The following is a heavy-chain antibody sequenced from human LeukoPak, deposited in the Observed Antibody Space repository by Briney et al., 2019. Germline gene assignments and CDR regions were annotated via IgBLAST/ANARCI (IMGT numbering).Heavy chain of an antibody. D-gene: IGHD2-2*01. CDR2: IRYDGSSK. Sequence: PGGSLRLSCAASGFTFSSYGMHWVRQAPGKGLEWVAFIRYDGSSKYYADSVKGRFTISRDNSKNTLYLQMNSLRAEDTAVYYCAKDLHHSIVVVPAALDYWGQGTLVTVSS. CDR3: AKDLHHSIVVVPAALDY. V-gene: IGHV3-30*02. J-gene: IGHJ4*02. CDR1: GFTFSSYG.